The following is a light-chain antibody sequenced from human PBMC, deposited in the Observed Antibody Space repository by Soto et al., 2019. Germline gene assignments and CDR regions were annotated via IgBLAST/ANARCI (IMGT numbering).Light chain of an antibody. CDR3: QQRSNWPIT. CDR1: QSVSKY. CDR2: DAS. V-gene: IGKV3-11*01. J-gene: IGKJ5*01. Sequence: EIVLRQSLATLCWCTMERATLSCRTSQSVSKYFAWYQQKPGRAPRLLIYDASSRATGIPARFIGSGSGTDFTLTIRSLEPEDFAIYYCQQRSNWPITFGQGTRLEIK.